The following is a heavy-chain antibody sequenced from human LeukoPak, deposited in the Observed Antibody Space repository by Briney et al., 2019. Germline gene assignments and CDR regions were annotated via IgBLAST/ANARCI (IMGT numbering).Heavy chain of an antibody. J-gene: IGHJ3*02. V-gene: IGHV3-23*01. CDR3: ARDAPGGINGDAFDI. Sequence: GGSLRLSCAASGFNFPTYAMQWVRQAPGKGLEWVSSIRVSDGARFYADSVKGRFTTSRDNSKNTLYLQMNSLRAEDTAVYYCARDAPGGINGDAFDIWGQGTMVTVSS. CDR1: GFNFPTYA. CDR2: IRVSDGAR. D-gene: IGHD4-23*01.